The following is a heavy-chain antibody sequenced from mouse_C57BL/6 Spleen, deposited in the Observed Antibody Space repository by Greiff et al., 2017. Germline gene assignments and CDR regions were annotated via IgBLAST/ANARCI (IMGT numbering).Heavy chain of an antibody. CDR2: ISYDGSN. Sequence: DVKLVESGPGLVKPSQSLSLTCSVTGYSITSGYYWNWIRQFPGNKLEWMGYISYDGSNNYNPSLKNRISITRDTSKNQFFLKLNSVTTEDTATYYCARGPGSYAMDYWGQGTSVTVSS. CDR3: ARGPGSYAMDY. D-gene: IGHD3-1*01. V-gene: IGHV3-6*01. J-gene: IGHJ4*01. CDR1: GYSITSGYY.